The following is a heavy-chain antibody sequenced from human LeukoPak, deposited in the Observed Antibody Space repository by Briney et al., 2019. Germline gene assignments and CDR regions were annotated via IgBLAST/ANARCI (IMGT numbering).Heavy chain of an antibody. CDR1: GFTFSSYG. D-gene: IGHD1-26*01. CDR3: AKDRDSGSYSFDY. J-gene: IGHJ4*02. V-gene: IGHV3-23*01. CDR2: ISGSGGST. Sequence: GGSLRLSCAASGFTFSSYGMSWVRQAPGKGLEWVSAISGSGGSTYYADSVKGRFTISRDNSKNTLYLQMNSLRAEDTAVYYCAKDRDSGSYSFDYWGQGTLVTVSS.